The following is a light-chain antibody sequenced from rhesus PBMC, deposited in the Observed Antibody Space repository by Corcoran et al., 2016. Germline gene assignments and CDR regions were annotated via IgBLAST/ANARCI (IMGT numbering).Light chain of an antibody. Sequence: DIQMTQSPSSLSASVGDRVTITCRASENVNNYLHWYQLKPGKAPKLLIYAASTWKIGVPSRVSGSGSGADYTFTISSLQPEDVATYYCQHSYGTPCSCGQGTKVEIK. J-gene: IGKJ2*01. CDR1: ENVNNY. V-gene: IGKV1-74*01. CDR3: QHSYGTPCS. CDR2: AAS.